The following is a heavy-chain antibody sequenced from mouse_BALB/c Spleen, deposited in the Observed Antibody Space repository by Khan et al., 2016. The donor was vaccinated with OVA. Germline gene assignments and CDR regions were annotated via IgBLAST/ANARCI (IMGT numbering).Heavy chain of an antibody. CDR2: INTYTGEP. CDR3: ARGASYWDFDV. Sequence: QIQLVQSGPELKKPGETVKISCKASGYTFTNYGMNWVKQAPGKGLKWMGWINTYTGEPTYTDDFKGRFAFSLETSASTAYLQINNLKNEGMATYCCARGASYWDFDVWGAGTTVAVSS. CDR1: GYTFTNYG. V-gene: IGHV9-1*02. J-gene: IGHJ1*01.